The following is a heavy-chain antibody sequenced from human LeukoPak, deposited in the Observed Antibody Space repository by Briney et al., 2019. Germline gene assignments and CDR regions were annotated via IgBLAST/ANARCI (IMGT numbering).Heavy chain of an antibody. CDR3: ASAIRYFDWLPSY. CDR1: GWSFSGYY. J-gene: IGHJ4*02. CDR2: INHSGST. D-gene: IGHD3-9*01. Sequence: SETLSLTCAVYGWSFSGYYWSWIRQPPGKGLEWIGEINHSGSTNYNPSLKSRVTISVDTSKNQFSLKLSSVTAADTAVYYCASAIRYFDWLPSYWGQGTLVTVSS. V-gene: IGHV4-34*01.